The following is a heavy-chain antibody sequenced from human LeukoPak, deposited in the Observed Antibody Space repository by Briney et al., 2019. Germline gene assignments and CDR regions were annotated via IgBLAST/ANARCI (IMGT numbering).Heavy chain of an antibody. Sequence: ASVKVSCKASGYTFTGYYMHWVRQAPGQGLEWMGIINPSGGSTSYAQKFQGRVTMTRDTSTSTVYMELSSLRSEDTAAYYCARDRQQLVIAVAGPLDYWGQGTLVTVSS. J-gene: IGHJ4*02. CDR1: GYTFTGYY. CDR2: INPSGGST. D-gene: IGHD6-19*01. V-gene: IGHV1-46*01. CDR3: ARDRQQLVIAVAGPLDY.